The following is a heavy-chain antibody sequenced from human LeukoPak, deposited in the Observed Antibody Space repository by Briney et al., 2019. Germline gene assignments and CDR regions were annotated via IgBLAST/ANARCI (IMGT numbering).Heavy chain of an antibody. D-gene: IGHD3-3*01. V-gene: IGHV1-18*01. CDR1: GYTFTSYG. CDR3: ARVGLDYDFWSGYYTGIRWFDP. CDR2: ISAYNGNT. Sequence: ASVKVSCKASGYTFTSYGISWVRQAPGQGLEWMGWISAYNGNTNYAQKLQGRVTMTTDTSTSTAYMELRSLRSDDTAVYYCARVGLDYDFWSGYYTGIRWFDPWGQGTVVTVSS. J-gene: IGHJ5*02.